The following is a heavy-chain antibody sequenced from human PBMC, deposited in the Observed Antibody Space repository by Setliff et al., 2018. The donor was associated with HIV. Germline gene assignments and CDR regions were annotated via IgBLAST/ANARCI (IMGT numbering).Heavy chain of an antibody. V-gene: IGHV1-2*02. Sequence: ASVKVSCKASGYTFTGHYMHWVRQAPGQGLEWMGWINPNNGASNYAQRFQGRVTMTRDTSISTAYMELRRLRYDDTAVYYCARDRHFSGSFFWGQGTLVTVSS. D-gene: IGHD1-26*01. J-gene: IGHJ4*02. CDR2: INPNNGAS. CDR3: ARDRHFSGSFF. CDR1: GYTFTGHY.